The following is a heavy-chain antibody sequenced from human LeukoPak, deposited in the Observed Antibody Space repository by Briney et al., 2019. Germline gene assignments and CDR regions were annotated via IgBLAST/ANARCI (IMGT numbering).Heavy chain of an antibody. Sequence: SETLSLTCTVSGVSISSYYWSRIRQPPGKGLEWIGYIYYSGSTYYNPSLKSRVTISVDTSKNQFSLKLSSVTAADTAVYYCARVYGDYDLWFDYWGQGTLVTVSS. CDR1: GVSISSYY. CDR3: ARVYGDYDLWFDY. CDR2: IYYSGST. J-gene: IGHJ4*02. D-gene: IGHD4-17*01. V-gene: IGHV4-59*12.